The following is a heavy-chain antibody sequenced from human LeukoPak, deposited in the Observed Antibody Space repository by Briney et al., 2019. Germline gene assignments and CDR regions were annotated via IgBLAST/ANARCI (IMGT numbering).Heavy chain of an antibody. CDR3: ASAILEMTTATGEFDY. CDR1: GYTFINYY. Sequence: ASVKVSCKASGYTFINYYMHWVRQAPGQGLEWVGVINPSGGSTTYAQKFQGRVTMARDTSTSTVYMDLSSLRSEDTAVYYCASAILEMTTATGEFDYWGQGTLVTVSS. CDR2: INPSGGST. V-gene: IGHV1-46*01. D-gene: IGHD5-24*01. J-gene: IGHJ4*02.